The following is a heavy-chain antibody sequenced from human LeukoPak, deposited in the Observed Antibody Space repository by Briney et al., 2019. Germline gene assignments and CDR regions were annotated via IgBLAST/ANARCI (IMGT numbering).Heavy chain of an antibody. CDR1: GGSFSSYY. CDR3: ARGWRGYSYGQSPFDY. D-gene: IGHD5-18*01. J-gene: IGHJ4*02. V-gene: IGHV4-34*01. CDR2: INHSGST. Sequence: SETLSLTCAVYGGSFSSYYWSWIRQPPGKGLEWIGEINHSGSTNYNPSLKSRVTISVDTSKNQFSLKLSSVTAADTAVYYCARGWRGYSYGQSPFDYWGQGTLVTVSS.